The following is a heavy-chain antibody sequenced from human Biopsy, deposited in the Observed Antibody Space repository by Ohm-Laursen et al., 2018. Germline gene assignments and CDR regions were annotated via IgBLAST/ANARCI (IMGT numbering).Heavy chain of an antibody. J-gene: IGHJ4*02. Sequence: SDTLSLTCPVSGGSISNNNYYWGWTRQPPGKGLEWIGSIVYRGSTHYKPALKSRVNISVDTSKNQFSLKLSSVTAADTAVYYCARLGSGDYFPTFFDFWGQGALVTVSS. CDR3: ARLGSGDYFPTFFDF. CDR2: IVYRGST. V-gene: IGHV4-39*07. CDR1: GGSISNNNYY. D-gene: IGHD5-12*01.